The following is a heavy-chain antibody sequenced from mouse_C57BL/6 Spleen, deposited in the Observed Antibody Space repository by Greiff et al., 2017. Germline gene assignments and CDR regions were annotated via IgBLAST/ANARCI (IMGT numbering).Heavy chain of an antibody. V-gene: IGHV1-52*01. D-gene: IGHD4-1*01. Sequence: VQLQQSGAELVRPGSSVKLSCKASGYTFTSYWMHWVKQRPIQGLEWIGNIDPSDSETHYNQKFKDKATLTVDKSSSTAYMQLSSLTSEDSAVYYCARSQTGTLDYWGQGTTLTVSS. J-gene: IGHJ2*01. CDR3: ARSQTGTLDY. CDR1: GYTFTSYW. CDR2: IDPSDSET.